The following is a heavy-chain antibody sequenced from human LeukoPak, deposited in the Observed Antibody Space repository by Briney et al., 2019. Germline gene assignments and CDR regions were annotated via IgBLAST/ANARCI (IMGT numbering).Heavy chain of an antibody. V-gene: IGHV3-7*01. CDR3: AREEGIDGSGYYYVLGY. CDR1: GFTFSSYA. J-gene: IGHJ4*02. CDR2: IKPDGSEK. Sequence: GGSLRLSCAASGFTFSSYAMSWVRQAPGRGREGGPNIKPDGSEKHYVDSVKGRFTISRDNAKNSLYLQMSSLRAEDTAVYYCAREEGIDGSGYYYVLGYWGQGALVTVSS. D-gene: IGHD3-22*01.